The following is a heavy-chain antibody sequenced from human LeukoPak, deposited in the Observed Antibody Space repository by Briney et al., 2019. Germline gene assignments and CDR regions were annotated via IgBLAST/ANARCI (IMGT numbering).Heavy chain of an antibody. D-gene: IGHD2-15*01. Sequence: GGSLRLSCAASGFTFSSYAMSWVRQAPGKGLEWVSAISGSGGSTYYADSVKGRFTISRDNAKNSLYLQMNSLRAEDTAVYYCARESKSSRGSLHLFDYWGQGTLVTVSS. CDR3: ARESKSSRGSLHLFDY. V-gene: IGHV3-23*01. CDR2: ISGSGGST. J-gene: IGHJ4*02. CDR1: GFTFSSYA.